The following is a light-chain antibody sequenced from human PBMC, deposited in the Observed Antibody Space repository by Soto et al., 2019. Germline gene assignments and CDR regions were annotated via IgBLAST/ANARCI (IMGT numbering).Light chain of an antibody. J-gene: IGKJ1*01. CDR2: GAS. V-gene: IGKV3-15*01. CDR1: QSVSSN. Sequence: EIVMTQSPATLSVSPGERATLSCRASQSVSSNLAWYQQKPGQAPRLLIYGASTRATGIPARFSGSGSGTEFTLTISRLESEDFAVYYCQQYNTWRPQTFGKGTKVEIK. CDR3: QQYNTWRPQT.